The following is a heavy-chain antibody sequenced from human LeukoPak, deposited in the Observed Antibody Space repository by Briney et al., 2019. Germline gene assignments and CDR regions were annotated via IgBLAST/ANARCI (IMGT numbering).Heavy chain of an antibody. CDR1: GFTFSSYW. Sequence: PGGSLRLSCAASGFTFSSYWMSWVRQAPGKGLEWVANIKQDGREKYYVDSVKGRFTISRDNAKNSLYLQMNSLRAEDTAVYYCARDFRITYYYGSGSYYLDYWGQGTLVTVSS. CDR2: IKQDGREK. V-gene: IGHV3-7*01. J-gene: IGHJ4*02. D-gene: IGHD3-10*01. CDR3: ARDFRITYYYGSGSYYLDY.